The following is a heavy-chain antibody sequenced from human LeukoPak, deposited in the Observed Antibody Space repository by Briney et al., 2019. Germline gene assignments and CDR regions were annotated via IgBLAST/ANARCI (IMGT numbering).Heavy chain of an antibody. CDR3: ARCKWLRPIYYYMDV. D-gene: IGHD5-12*01. Sequence: SETLSLTCTVSGGSISSHYWSWIRQPPGKGLEWIGYIYYSGSTNYNPSLKSRVTISVDTSKNQFSLKLSSVTAADTAVYYCARCKWLRPIYYYMDVWGKGTTVTVSS. V-gene: IGHV4-59*11. J-gene: IGHJ6*03. CDR2: IYYSGST. CDR1: GGSISSHY.